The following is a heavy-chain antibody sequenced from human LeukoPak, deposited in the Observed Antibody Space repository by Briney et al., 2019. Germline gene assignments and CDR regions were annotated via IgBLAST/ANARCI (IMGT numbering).Heavy chain of an antibody. D-gene: IGHD6-13*01. Sequence: SETLSLTCTVSGGSISSYYWTWIRQPPGKGLEWIGYISYSGSTNYNPSVKSRVTISVDTSKNQFSLKVSSVTAADTAVYYCARGIADRHNWFDPWGQGTLVTVSS. CDR3: ARGIADRHNWFDP. CDR2: ISYSGST. CDR1: GGSISSYY. J-gene: IGHJ5*02. V-gene: IGHV4-59*08.